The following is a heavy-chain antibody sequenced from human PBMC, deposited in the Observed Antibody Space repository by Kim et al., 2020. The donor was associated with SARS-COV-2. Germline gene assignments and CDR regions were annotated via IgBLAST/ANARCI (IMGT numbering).Heavy chain of an antibody. V-gene: IGHV3-23*01. D-gene: IGHD6-13*01. J-gene: IGHJ4*01. CDR3: TKARGITACAYND. CDR2: INGGDNST. Sequence: GGSLRLSCVASGFIFTNYAMTWVRQAPGKGLEWVSGINGGDNSTYYADSVKGRFTISRDNSKNTLFLQMNSLRVEDTAIYYCTKARGITACAYNDWCQGT. CDR1: GFIFTNYA.